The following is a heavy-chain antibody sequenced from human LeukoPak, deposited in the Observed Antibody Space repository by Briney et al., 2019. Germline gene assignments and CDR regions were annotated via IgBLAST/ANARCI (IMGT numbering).Heavy chain of an antibody. Sequence: SQTLSLTCTVSGGSISSGDYYWSWIRQPPGKGLEWIGYIYYSGSTYYNPSLKSRVTISVDTSKNQFSLKLSSVTAADTAVYCCARVSEWELLRPNYYFDYWGQGTLVTVSS. J-gene: IGHJ4*02. CDR1: GGSISSGDYY. D-gene: IGHD1-26*01. CDR2: IYYSGST. V-gene: IGHV4-30-4*08. CDR3: ARVSEWELLRPNYYFDY.